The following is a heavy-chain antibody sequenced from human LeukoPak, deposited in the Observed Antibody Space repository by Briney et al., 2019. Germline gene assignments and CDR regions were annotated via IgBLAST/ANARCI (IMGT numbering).Heavy chain of an antibody. CDR3: ARAGKIMITMVRGALASSDGFDI. CDR1: GYTFTGYY. Sequence: ASVKVSCKASGYTFTGYYIHWVRQAPGQGLEWMGRISPNSGGTKYAQKFQDRVTMTRDTSISTAYMELSRLRSDDTAVYYCARAGKIMITMVRGALASSDGFDIWGQGKMVTVSS. J-gene: IGHJ3*02. V-gene: IGHV1-2*02. D-gene: IGHD3-10*01. CDR2: ISPNSGGT.